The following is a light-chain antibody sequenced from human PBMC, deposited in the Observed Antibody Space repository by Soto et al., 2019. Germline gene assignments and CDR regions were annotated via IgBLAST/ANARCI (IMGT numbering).Light chain of an antibody. CDR1: QDISTW. V-gene: IGKV1-12*01. CDR3: QQANSFPLT. CDR2: AAS. J-gene: IGKJ2*01. Sequence: IPLTQSPASVSASVGDSVTITCRASQDISTWLAWYQQKAGKVPKLLIFAASRLPSGVPSSFSGSGSGTDFTLTISSLQPEDFATYYCQQANSFPLTFGKGTKVDI.